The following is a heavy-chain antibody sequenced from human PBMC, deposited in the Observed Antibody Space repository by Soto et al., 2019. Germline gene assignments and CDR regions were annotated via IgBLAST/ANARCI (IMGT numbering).Heavy chain of an antibody. Sequence: SETLSLTCTVSGVSISRYYWSWIRQPPGKGLEWIGYIYYSGSTNYNPSLKSRVTISVDTSKNQLSLKLSSVTAADTAVYYCARRYGYYFDYWGQGTLVTVSS. CDR3: ARRYGYYFDY. D-gene: IGHD4-17*01. CDR1: GVSISRYY. CDR2: IYYSGST. V-gene: IGHV4-59*08. J-gene: IGHJ4*02.